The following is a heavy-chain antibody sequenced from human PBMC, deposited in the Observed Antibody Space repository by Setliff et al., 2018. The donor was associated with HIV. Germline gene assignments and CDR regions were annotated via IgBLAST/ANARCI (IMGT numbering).Heavy chain of an antibody. D-gene: IGHD2-15*01. CDR3: AGSKGITSGYFDS. V-gene: IGHV1-69*13. CDR2: IIPLFGTP. Sequence: SVKVSCKASGGTFSSGAISWIRQAPGEGPELMGGIIPLFGTPTYSQKFQGRASITADESTSAVYMELSSLRSEDTAVYYCAGSKGITSGYFDSWGQGTLVTVSS. J-gene: IGHJ4*02. CDR1: GGTFSSGA.